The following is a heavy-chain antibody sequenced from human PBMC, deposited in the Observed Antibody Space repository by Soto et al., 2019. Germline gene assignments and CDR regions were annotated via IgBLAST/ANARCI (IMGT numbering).Heavy chain of an antibody. Sequence: SDTQSLTCTLSGGSISSYYWSWIRPPAGKGLEWIGRIYTSGSTNYNPSLKSRVTMSVDTSKNQFSLKLSSVTAADTAVYYCARAKELLFYFDYWGQGTLVTVSS. J-gene: IGHJ4*02. V-gene: IGHV4-4*07. CDR3: ARAKELLFYFDY. CDR1: GGSISSYY. D-gene: IGHD1-26*01. CDR2: IYTSGST.